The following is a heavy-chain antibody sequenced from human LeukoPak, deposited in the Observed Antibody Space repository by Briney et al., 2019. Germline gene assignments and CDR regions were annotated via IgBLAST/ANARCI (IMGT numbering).Heavy chain of an antibody. CDR2: IDSSGA. CDR3: AKNTAEPDN. D-gene: IGHD1-14*01. J-gene: IGHJ4*02. CDR1: GITLSDYG. V-gene: IGHV3-23*01. Sequence: PRGSPRLSCVASGITLSDYGMSWVRQAPGKGLEWVSVIDSSGANYADSVTGRFTISRDDSKNTVFLQMNSLRADDTAVYYCAKNTAEPDNWGQGTLVTASS.